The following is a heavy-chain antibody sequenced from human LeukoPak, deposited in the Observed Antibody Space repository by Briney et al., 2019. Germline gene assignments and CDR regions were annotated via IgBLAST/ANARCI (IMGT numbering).Heavy chain of an antibody. Sequence: SETLSLTCTVSGGSISSYYWSWIRRPPGKGLEWIGYIYYSGSTIYNPSLKSRVTISVDTSKNQFSLKLSSVTAADTAVYYCARQFVDGFFDYWGQGTLVTVSS. D-gene: IGHD5-24*01. V-gene: IGHV4-59*08. CDR3: ARQFVDGFFDY. CDR2: IYYSGST. CDR1: GGSISSYY. J-gene: IGHJ4*02.